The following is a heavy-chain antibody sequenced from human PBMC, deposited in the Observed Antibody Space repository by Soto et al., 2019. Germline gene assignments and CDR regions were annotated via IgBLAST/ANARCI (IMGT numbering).Heavy chain of an antibody. CDR2: VQCDQTT. D-gene: IGHD3-10*01. Sequence: QLQLQESGPGLLKPAETLFLSCSVSGGSVGGSGYYWGWIRQSPVKGLEWIGDVQCDQTTYYSPSLERRLTISKYTLKNNFPLKRAYVISADTAGYYCARQRVRFGEADYWDQGTLVTVSS. CDR3: ARQRVRFGEADY. V-gene: IGHV4-39*01. J-gene: IGHJ4*02. CDR1: GGSVGGSGYY.